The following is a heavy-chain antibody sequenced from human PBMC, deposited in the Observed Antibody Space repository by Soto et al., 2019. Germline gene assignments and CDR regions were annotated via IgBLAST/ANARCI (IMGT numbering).Heavy chain of an antibody. CDR3: AGACTAGAGWETWFDL. CDR1: GGSISGVGYY. D-gene: IGHD6-13*01. J-gene: IGHJ5*02. V-gene: IGHV4-31*03. CDR2: IHHSGTT. Sequence: QLQLQESGPGLVEPSQTLSLTCTVSGGSISGVGYYWGWIRHHPGKGLEWIGYIHHSGTTYYNPSLKSRLTISVDTSDTQFSLMLTSVTCADTAVYCCAGACTAGAGWETWFDLWGQGALVSVPS.